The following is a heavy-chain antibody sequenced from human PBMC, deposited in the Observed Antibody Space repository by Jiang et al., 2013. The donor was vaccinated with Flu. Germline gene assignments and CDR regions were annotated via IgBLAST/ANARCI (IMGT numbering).Heavy chain of an antibody. CDR2: IHPGDSDT. J-gene: IGHJ4*02. CDR1: GYNFTNYW. Sequence: GAEVKKPGESLKISCKGSGYNFTNYWIVWVRQMPGKGPEWMGIIHPGDSDTRYSPSFQGQVTISADKSLSTAYLQRSSLKASDTAMYYCARGDIVATSNFDYWGQGTLITVSS. V-gene: IGHV5-51*03. CDR3: ARGDIVATSNFDY. D-gene: IGHD5-12*01.